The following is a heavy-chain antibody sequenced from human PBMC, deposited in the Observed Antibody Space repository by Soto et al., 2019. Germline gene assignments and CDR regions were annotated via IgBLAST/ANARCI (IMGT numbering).Heavy chain of an antibody. CDR2: INPLPTSGST. J-gene: IGHJ4*02. D-gene: IGHD6-13*01. CDR3: AGDLAAAAY. V-gene: IGHV1-46*01. Sequence: QVQLVQSGAEVKKPGASVKVSCKASGYIFTNYYIHWVRQAPGQGLEWMAIINPLPTSGSTNYAQKFQGRVTVTRDTSTSTVFLELSSLGSDDTAVYCCAGDLAAAAYWGQGTLGTVSS. CDR1: GYIFTNYY.